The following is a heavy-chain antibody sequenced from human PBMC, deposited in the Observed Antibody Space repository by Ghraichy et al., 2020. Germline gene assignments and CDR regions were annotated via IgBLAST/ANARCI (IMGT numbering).Heavy chain of an antibody. V-gene: IGHV3-74*01. J-gene: IGHJ6*02. D-gene: IGHD1-26*01. CDR1: GFTFSSYW. CDR3: ASGGSDYHGMDV. Sequence: GGSLRLSCAASGFTFSSYWMHWVRQAPGKGLVWVSRINADGSVSDYADSVKGRSTVSRDNARNTLYLQISSLRAEDTAVYYCASGGSDYHGMDVWGQGTTVTVSS. CDR2: INADGSVS.